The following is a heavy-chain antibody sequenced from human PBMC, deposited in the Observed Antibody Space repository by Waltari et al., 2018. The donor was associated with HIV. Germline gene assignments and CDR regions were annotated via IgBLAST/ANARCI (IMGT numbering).Heavy chain of an antibody. D-gene: IGHD1-26*01. V-gene: IGHV3-48*03. CDR1: VFTFSTYE. J-gene: IGHJ4*02. Sequence: EVQVVESGGGLVQPGGSLRLSCAASVFTFSTYEMNWVRQAPGKGLEWVSYISSSGSTIYYADSVKGRFTISRDNAKNSLYLQMNSLRAEDTAVYFCARDGSSYYGLDYWGRGTLVTVSS. CDR2: ISSSGSTI. CDR3: ARDGSSYYGLDY.